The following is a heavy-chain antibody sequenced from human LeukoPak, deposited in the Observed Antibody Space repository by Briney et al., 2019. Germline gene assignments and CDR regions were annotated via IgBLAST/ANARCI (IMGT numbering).Heavy chain of an antibody. V-gene: IGHV3-30*02. CDR2: IRYDGSNK. D-gene: IGHD3-10*01. J-gene: IGHJ6*02. CDR1: GFTFSSYG. Sequence: GGSLRLSCAASGFTFSSYGMHWVRQAPGKGLEWVAFIRYDGSNKYYADSVKGRFTISRDNSKNTLYLQMNSLRAEDTAVYYCAKGLLWFGELRHASYMDVWGQGTTVTVSS. CDR3: AKGLLWFGELRHASYMDV.